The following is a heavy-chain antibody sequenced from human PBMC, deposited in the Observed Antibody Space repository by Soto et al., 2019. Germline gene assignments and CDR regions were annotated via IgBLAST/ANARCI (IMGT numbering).Heavy chain of an antibody. CDR1: GFTFSSYW. V-gene: IGHV3-7*05. Sequence: PGGSLRLSCAASGFTFSSYWMSWVRQAPGKGLEWVANIKQEGSEKYYVDYVKGRFTISRDNAKNSLYLQMKSLRAEDTAVYYCAIDIVVLVAATPQEENYYYGMDVWGQGTTVTVSS. CDR2: IKQEGSEK. CDR3: AIDIVVLVAATPQEENYYYGMDV. D-gene: IGHD2-15*01. J-gene: IGHJ6*02.